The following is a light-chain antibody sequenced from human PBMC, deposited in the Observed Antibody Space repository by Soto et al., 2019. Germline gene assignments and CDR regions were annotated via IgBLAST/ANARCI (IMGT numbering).Light chain of an antibody. CDR1: QSFRGL. CDR2: DAY. V-gene: IGKV3-11*01. Sequence: VVVTQSPVTLSLSPGAGDTLSCRASQSFRGLLAWYQQKPGQAPRLLIYDAYNRATGIPPRFSGSGSGTDFTLTISSLQPEDFATYSCQLTYRTPLTFGGGT. J-gene: IGKJ4*01. CDR3: QLTYRTPLT.